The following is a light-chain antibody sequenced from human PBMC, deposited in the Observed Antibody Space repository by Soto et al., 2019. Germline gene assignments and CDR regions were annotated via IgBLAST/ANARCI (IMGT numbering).Light chain of an antibody. V-gene: IGKV3-11*01. Sequence: EIVLTQSPDTLSLSPGERATLSCRASQSISSFLTWYQHKPGQAPRLLIYDASKRATGIPARFSGSGSGTDFTLTISSLEPEDFGVYYCQQRSNWYTFGQGTKVDIK. CDR1: QSISSF. J-gene: IGKJ2*01. CDR2: DAS. CDR3: QQRSNWYT.